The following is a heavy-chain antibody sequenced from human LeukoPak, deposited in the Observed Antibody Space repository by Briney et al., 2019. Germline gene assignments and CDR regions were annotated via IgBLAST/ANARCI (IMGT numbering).Heavy chain of an antibody. CDR3: ARAVYRGNSYFDY. D-gene: IGHD4-23*01. CDR1: GFTFSSYS. J-gene: IGHJ4*02. V-gene: IGHV3-21*01. Sequence: GGSLRLSCAASGFTFSSYSMNWVRQAPGKGLEWVSSISSSSSYIYYADSVKGRFTISRDNAKNSLYLQMDSLRAEDTAVYYCARAVYRGNSYFDYWGQGTLVTVSS. CDR2: ISSSSSYI.